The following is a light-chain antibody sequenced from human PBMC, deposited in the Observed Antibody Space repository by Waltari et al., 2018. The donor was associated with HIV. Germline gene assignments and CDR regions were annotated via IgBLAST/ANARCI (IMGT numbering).Light chain of an antibody. CDR3: QSYDSSLSAYV. CDR2: GNN. V-gene: IGLV1-40*01. CDR1: RSSIGAGYD. J-gene: IGLJ1*01. Sequence: QSVLTQPPSVSGAPGQRVTLSCTGNRSSIGAGYDVHWYQQISGTTPKPLIYGNNNRPSGVPDRFSGSKSGTSASLAITGLQAEDEGDYYCQSYDSSLSAYVFGTGTKVTVL.